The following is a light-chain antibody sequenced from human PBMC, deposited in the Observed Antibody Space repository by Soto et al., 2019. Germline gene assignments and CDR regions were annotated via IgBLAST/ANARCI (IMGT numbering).Light chain of an antibody. Sequence: DIQMTQSPSTLSASVGDRVTITCRASQSISSWLAWYQQKPGKAPKLLIYQASGLESGVPSRFSGSGTVTEFTLTISSLQPDDFATYYCQQYNSYPITFGQGTRLEIK. J-gene: IGKJ5*01. CDR1: QSISSW. CDR3: QQYNSYPIT. V-gene: IGKV1-5*03. CDR2: QAS.